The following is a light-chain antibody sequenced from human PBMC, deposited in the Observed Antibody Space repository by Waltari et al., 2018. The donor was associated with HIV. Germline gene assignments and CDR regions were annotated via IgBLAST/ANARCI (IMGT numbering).Light chain of an antibody. J-gene: IGLJ3*02. V-gene: IGLV3-1*01. CDR3: QAWDSTTRV. CDR1: KLGEKY. CDR2: ADN. Sequence: SYEVTQPPSLSVSPGQTASITCSGDKLGEKYACWYQQKPGQAPILVIYADNKRPPGIPERFSASNSGNTATLTITGTQAMDEADYYCQAWDSTTRVFGGGTKLTVL.